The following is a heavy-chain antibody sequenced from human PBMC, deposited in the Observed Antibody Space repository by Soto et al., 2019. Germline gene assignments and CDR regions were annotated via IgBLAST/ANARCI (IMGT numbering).Heavy chain of an antibody. V-gene: IGHV4-31*02. D-gene: IGHD2-15*01. CDR1: GGSISSGGYY. CDR3: ARCSLVVIPVPGFDP. Sequence: SETLSLTXTVPGGSISSGGYYWSWIRQHPGRGLEWIGYIYYNGNTYYNPSLKSRVTVSVDTSKNQFSLNVRSVTAADTAVYYCARCSLVVIPVPGFDPWGQGTLVTVSS. J-gene: IGHJ5*02. CDR2: IYYNGNT.